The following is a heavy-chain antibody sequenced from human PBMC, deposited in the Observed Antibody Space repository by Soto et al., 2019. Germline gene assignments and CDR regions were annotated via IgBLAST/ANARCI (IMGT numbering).Heavy chain of an antibody. CDR1: GYTFTAYY. CDR3: VREGLDIYYHDFDY. CDR2: INPSVYST. J-gene: IGHJ4*02. D-gene: IGHD1-26*01. Sequence: ASVKVSCKASGYTFTAYYIHWVRQAPGQGLEWMGIINPSVYSTGYAQKFQDRITMTRDTSTSTVYMELSSLRSEDTAVYYCVREGLDIYYHDFDYWGPGTLVTVSS. V-gene: IGHV1-46*03.